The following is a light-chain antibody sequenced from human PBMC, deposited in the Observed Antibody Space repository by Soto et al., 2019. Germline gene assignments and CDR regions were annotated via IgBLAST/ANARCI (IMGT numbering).Light chain of an antibody. Sequence: EVVMTQSPATLSVSPGEGATLSCRASQSVTSNYLAWYQQKPGQAPRLLIYGISTRATGVPDRFSGSGSGTDFTLTISRLEPEDFAVYYCQQYTDWPLTFGQGTKVDIK. CDR3: QQYTDWPLT. J-gene: IGKJ1*01. V-gene: IGKV3-20*01. CDR1: QSVTSNY. CDR2: GIS.